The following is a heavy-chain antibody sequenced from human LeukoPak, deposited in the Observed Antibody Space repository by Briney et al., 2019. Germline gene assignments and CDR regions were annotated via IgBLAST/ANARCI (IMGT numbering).Heavy chain of an antibody. CDR3: AKAVRSMVTGGGYFDS. CDR2: LSGGGGSR. CDR1: GFAFSNYA. D-gene: IGHD3-10*01. Sequence: PGGSLRLSCAASGFAFSNYAMSWVRQAPGKGLEWVSSLSGGGGSRYYADSVMGRFTISRDNSKNTLYLQMNSLRAEDTAVYYCAKAVRSMVTGGGYFDSWGQGTLVTVSS. J-gene: IGHJ4*02. V-gene: IGHV3-23*01.